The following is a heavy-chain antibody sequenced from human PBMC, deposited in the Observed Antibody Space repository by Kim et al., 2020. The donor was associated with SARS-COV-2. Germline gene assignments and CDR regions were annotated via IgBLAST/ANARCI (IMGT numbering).Heavy chain of an antibody. CDR2: IYHSGST. J-gene: IGHJ4*02. CDR3: ARVGGLSHSLYFDY. Sequence: SETLSLTCAVSGGSISSGGYSWSWIRQPPGKGLEWIGYIYHSGSTYYNPSLKSRVTISVDRSKNQFSLKLSSVTAADTAVYYCARVGGLSHSLYFDYWGQGTLVTVSS. D-gene: IGHD3-10*01. CDR1: GGSISSGGYS. V-gene: IGHV4-30-2*01.